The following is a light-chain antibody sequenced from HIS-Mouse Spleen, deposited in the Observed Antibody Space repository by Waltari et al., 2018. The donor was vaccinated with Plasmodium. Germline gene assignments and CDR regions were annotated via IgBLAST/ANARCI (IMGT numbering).Light chain of an antibody. CDR2: EDS. CDR3: YSTDSSGNHRV. Sequence: SYELTQPPSVSVSPGQTARITCSGDALPKKYAYWYQQKSGQAPVLVIVEDSKLPSGVTVRFSGSRSGTMATLTISGAQVEDEAEYYCYSTDSSGNHRVFGGGTKLTVL. CDR1: ALPKKY. J-gene: IGLJ3*02. V-gene: IGLV3-10*01.